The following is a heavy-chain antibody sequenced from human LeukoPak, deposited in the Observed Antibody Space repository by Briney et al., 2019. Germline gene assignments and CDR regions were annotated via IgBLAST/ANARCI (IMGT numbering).Heavy chain of an antibody. CDR3: TRGAERLGELSANDAFDI. J-gene: IGHJ3*02. D-gene: IGHD3-16*02. Sequence: GGSLRLSCTASGFTFGDYATSWFRQAPGRGLEWVGFIRSKAYGGTTEYAASVKGRFTISRDDSKSIAYLQMNSLKTEDTAVYYCTRGAERLGELSANDAFDIWGQGTMVTVSS. CDR1: GFTFGDYA. CDR2: IRSKAYGGTT. V-gene: IGHV3-49*03.